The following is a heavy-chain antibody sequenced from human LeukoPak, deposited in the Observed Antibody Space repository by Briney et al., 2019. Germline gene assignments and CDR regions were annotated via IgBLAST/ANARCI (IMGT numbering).Heavy chain of an antibody. V-gene: IGHV1-2*02. CDR1: GYTFTGYY. J-gene: IGHJ5*02. Sequence: ASVKVSCKASGYTFTGYYMHWVRQAPGQGLEWMGWINPNSGGTNYAQKFQGRVTMTTDTSVSTALMELSRLTSDDTAVYYCARDPGMAVTPWGQGTLVTVSS. D-gene: IGHD6-19*01. CDR2: INPNSGGT. CDR3: ARDPGMAVTP.